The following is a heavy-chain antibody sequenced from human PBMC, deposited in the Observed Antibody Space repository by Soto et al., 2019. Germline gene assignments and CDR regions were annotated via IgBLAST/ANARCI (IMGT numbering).Heavy chain of an antibody. J-gene: IGHJ3*02. D-gene: IGHD3-9*01. CDR2: INPSGGST. CDR1: GYAFTSYY. V-gene: IGHV1-46*01. CDR3: ARRRDILTGYADDAFDI. Sequence: ASVNVSCKAAGYAFTSYYMHWVRQAPGQGFEWMVIINPSGGSTSYAQKFQGRVTMTRDTSTSTVYMELSSLRSEDTAVYYCARRRDILTGYADDAFDIWGQGTMVTVSS.